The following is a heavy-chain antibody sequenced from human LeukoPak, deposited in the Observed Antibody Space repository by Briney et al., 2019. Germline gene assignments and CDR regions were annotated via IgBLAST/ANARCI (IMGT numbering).Heavy chain of an antibody. J-gene: IGHJ6*03. Sequence: PSETLSLTCTVSGGSISSSSYYWGWIRQPPGKGLEWIGSIYYSGSTYYNPSLKSRVTISVDTSKNQFSLKLSSVTAADTAVYYCASERPSGYYYYMDVWGKGTTVTVSS. CDR3: ASERPSGYYYYMDV. CDR1: GGSISSSSYY. V-gene: IGHV4-39*07. D-gene: IGHD6-25*01. CDR2: IYYSGST.